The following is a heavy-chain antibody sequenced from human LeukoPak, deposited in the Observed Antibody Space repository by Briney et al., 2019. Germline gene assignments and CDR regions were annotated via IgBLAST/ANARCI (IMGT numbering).Heavy chain of an antibody. Sequence: PSETLSLTCAVYGGSFSGYYWSWIRQPLGKGLEWIGEINHSGSTNYNPSLKSRVTISVDMSKNQFSLKLSSVTAADTAVYYCARRRATVTTRGFDPWGQGTLVTVSS. CDR3: ARRRATVTTRGFDP. D-gene: IGHD4-17*01. CDR2: INHSGST. CDR1: GGSFSGYY. J-gene: IGHJ5*02. V-gene: IGHV4-34*01.